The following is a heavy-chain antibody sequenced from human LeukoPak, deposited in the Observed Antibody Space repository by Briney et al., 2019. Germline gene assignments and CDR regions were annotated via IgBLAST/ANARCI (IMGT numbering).Heavy chain of an antibody. CDR2: ISSSSSYI. Sequence: PGGSLRLSCAASRFTFSSYSMNWVRQAPGKGLEWVLSISSSSSYIYYADSVKGRFTISRDNAKNSLYLQMNSLRAEDTAVYYCARDGIVGATAPPFDYWGQGTLVTVSS. CDR1: RFTFSSYS. V-gene: IGHV3-21*01. J-gene: IGHJ4*02. CDR3: ARDGIVGATAPPFDY. D-gene: IGHD1-26*01.